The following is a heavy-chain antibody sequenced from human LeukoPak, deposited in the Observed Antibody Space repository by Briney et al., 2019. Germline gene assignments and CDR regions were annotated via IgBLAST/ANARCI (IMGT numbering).Heavy chain of an antibody. V-gene: IGHV3-23*01. Sequence: GGTLRLSCAASGFTFSSYGMSWVRQAPGKGREWVSGISGSGGSTYYADSVKGRFTISRDNSKNTLYLQMNSLRAEDTAVYYCAKDNYGSSVYWGQGTLVTVSS. J-gene: IGHJ4*02. D-gene: IGHD3-10*01. CDR1: GFTFSSYG. CDR2: ISGSGGST. CDR3: AKDNYGSSVY.